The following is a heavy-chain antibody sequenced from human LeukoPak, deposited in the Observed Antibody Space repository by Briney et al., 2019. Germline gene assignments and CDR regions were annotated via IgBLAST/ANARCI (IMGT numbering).Heavy chain of an antibody. Sequence: PGRSLRLSCAASGFTFSSYDMHWVRQATGKGLEWVSAIGTAGDTYYPGSVKGRFTISRENAKNSFYLQMNSLRAGDTAVYYCARGSGLGGIAAAGSWFDPWGQGTLVTVSS. D-gene: IGHD6-13*01. CDR2: IGTAGDT. J-gene: IGHJ5*02. CDR1: GFTFSSYD. V-gene: IGHV3-13*04. CDR3: ARGSGLGGIAAAGSWFDP.